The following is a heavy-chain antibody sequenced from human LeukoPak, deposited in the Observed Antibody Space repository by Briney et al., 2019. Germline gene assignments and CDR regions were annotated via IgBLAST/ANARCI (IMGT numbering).Heavy chain of an antibody. J-gene: IGHJ4*02. D-gene: IGHD1-1*01. CDR3: ARRLDYRGDDY. Sequence: SVKVSCKASRGTFSSYAISWVRQAPGQGLEWMGGIIPIFGTANYAQKFQGRVTITADKSTSTAYMELSSLRSEDTAVYYCARRLDYRGDDYWGQGTLVTVSS. CDR2: IIPIFGTA. V-gene: IGHV1-69*06. CDR1: RGTFSSYA.